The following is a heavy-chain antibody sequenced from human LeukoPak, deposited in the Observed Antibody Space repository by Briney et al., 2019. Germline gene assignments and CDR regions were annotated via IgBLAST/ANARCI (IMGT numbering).Heavy chain of an antibody. CDR1: GYSFTSYW. J-gene: IGHJ5*02. Sequence: GESLKISCKGSGYSFTSYWIGWVRQMPGKGLEWMGIIYPGDSDTRYSPSFQVQVTISADKSISTAYLQWSSLKASDTAMYYCARLKPDYDFWSGYLNWFDPWGQGTLVTVSS. CDR2: IYPGDSDT. D-gene: IGHD3-3*01. V-gene: IGHV5-51*01. CDR3: ARLKPDYDFWSGYLNWFDP.